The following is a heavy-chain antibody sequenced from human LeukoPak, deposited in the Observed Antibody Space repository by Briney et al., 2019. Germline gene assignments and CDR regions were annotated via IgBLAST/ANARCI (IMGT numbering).Heavy chain of an antibody. CDR1: GFTFSTYW. J-gene: IGHJ4*02. V-gene: IGHV3-7*01. D-gene: IGHD6-6*01. CDR3: ARESFAARWD. CDR2: IKADGGEK. Sequence: GGSLRLSCAASGFTFSTYWMNWFRQTPGKGLEWVAKIKADGGEKDHVASVKGRFTISRDNAKNSLYLQMSSLRVEDTAVYYCARESFAARWDWGQGTLVTVSS.